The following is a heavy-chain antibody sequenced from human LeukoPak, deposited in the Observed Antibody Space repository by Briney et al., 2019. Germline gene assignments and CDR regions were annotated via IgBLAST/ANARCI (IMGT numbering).Heavy chain of an antibody. J-gene: IGHJ4*02. CDR1: GGTFSSYA. V-gene: IGHV1-69*13. CDR2: IIPIFGTA. Sequence: ASVKVSCKASGGTFSSYAISWVRQAPGQGLEWMGGIIPIFGTANYAQKFQGRVTITADEPTSTAYMELSSLRSEDTAVYYCARAIAVAGHFDYWGQGTLVTVSS. D-gene: IGHD6-19*01. CDR3: ARAIAVAGHFDY.